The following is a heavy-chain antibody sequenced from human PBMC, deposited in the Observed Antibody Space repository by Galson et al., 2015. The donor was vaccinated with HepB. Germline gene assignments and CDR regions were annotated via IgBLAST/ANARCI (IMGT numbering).Heavy chain of an antibody. J-gene: IGHJ4*02. V-gene: IGHV3-21*01. CDR3: ARDRGAADRAGIFDY. CDR2: ISSSSSYI. D-gene: IGHD6-25*01. CDR1: GFTFSSYS. Sequence: SLRLSCAASGFTFSSYSMNWVRQAPGKGLEWVSSISSSSSYIYYADSVKGRFTISRDNAKNSLYLQMNSLRAEDTAVYYCARDRGAADRAGIFDYWGQGTLVTVSS.